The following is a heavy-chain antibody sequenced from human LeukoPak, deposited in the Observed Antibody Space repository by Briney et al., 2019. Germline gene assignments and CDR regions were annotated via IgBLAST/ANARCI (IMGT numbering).Heavy chain of an antibody. CDR1: GGSISSYY. J-gene: IGHJ6*03. CDR2: IYTSGST. CDR3: ARDGDGSGSFKPYYYYYMDV. D-gene: IGHD3-10*01. Sequence: KSSETLSLTCTVSGGSISSYYWSWIRQPAGKGLEWIGRIYTSGSTNYNPSLKSRVTMSVDTSKNQFSLKLSSVTAADTAVYYCARDGDGSGSFKPYYYYYMDVWGKGTTVTISS. V-gene: IGHV4-4*07.